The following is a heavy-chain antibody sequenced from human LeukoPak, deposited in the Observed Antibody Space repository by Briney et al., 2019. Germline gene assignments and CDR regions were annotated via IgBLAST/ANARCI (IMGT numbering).Heavy chain of an antibody. CDR1: GFTFSSYG. CDR3: AKDQRGYSYGSLGGY. Sequence: PGRSLRLSCAASGFTFSSYGMHWVRQAPGKGLEWVAVISYDGSNKYYADSVKGRFTISRDNSKNTLYLQMNSLRAEDTAVYYCAKDQRGYSYGSLGGYWGQGTLVTVSS. V-gene: IGHV3-30*18. D-gene: IGHD5-18*01. J-gene: IGHJ4*02. CDR2: ISYDGSNK.